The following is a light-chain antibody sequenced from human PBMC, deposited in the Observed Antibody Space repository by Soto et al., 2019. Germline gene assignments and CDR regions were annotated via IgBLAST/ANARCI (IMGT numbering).Light chain of an antibody. Sequence: EIVLTQSPGTLSLSPWERATLSCRASQSVSSSYLAWYQQKPGQAPRLLMYGASNRATGIPDRFSGSGSGTDFTLTISRLEAEEFAVYYCQQYGSSPYTFGQGTKLEI. V-gene: IGKV3-20*01. CDR3: QQYGSSPYT. CDR1: QSVSSSY. CDR2: GAS. J-gene: IGKJ2*01.